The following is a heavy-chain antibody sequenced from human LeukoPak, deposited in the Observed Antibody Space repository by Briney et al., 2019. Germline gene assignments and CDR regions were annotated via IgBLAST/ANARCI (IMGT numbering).Heavy chain of an antibody. CDR2: IWYDGSNK. D-gene: IGHD3-10*01. CDR3: AREVSNGSATRGGFDY. CDR1: GFTFSSYG. J-gene: IGHJ4*02. Sequence: GRSLRLSCAASGFTFSSYGMHWVRQAPGKGLEWVAVIWYDGSNKYYADSVKGRFTISRDNSKTTLYLQMNSLRAEDTAVYYCAREVSNGSATRGGFDYWGQGTLVTVSS. V-gene: IGHV3-33*01.